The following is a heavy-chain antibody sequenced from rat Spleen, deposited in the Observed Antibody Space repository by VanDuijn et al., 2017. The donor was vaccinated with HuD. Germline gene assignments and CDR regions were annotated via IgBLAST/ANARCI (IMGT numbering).Heavy chain of an antibody. D-gene: IGHD4-3*01. CDR3: ARVGGG. CDR2: IWSGGST. J-gene: IGHJ2*01. CDR1: GFSLTTNS. V-gene: IGHV2-1*01. Sequence: QVQLKESGPGLVQPSQTLSLTCTVSGFSLTTNSVSWVRQPPGKGLEWMGAIWSGGSTDYNSALKSRLSISRDTSKSQVFLKMNSLQTEDTAMYFCARVGGGWGQGVMVTVSS.